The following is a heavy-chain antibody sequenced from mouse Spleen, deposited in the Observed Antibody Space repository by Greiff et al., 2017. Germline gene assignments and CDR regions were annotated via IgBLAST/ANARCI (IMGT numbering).Heavy chain of an antibody. J-gene: IGHJ3*01. V-gene: IGHV5-17*01. CDR1: GFTFSVYG. CDR2: ISSGSSTI. CDR3: ARDYGSRGGFAY. D-gene: IGHD1-1*01. Sequence: EVQGVESGGGLVKPGGSLKLSCAASGFTFSVYGMHWVRQAPEKGLEWVAYISSGSSTIYYADTVKGRFTISRDNAKNTLFLQMTSLRSEDTAMYYCARDYGSRGGFAYWGQGTLVTVSA.